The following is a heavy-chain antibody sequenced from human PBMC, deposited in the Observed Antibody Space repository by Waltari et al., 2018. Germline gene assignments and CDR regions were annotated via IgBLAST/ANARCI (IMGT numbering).Heavy chain of an antibody. CDR3: ARDGYSGSYYFDY. CDR1: GFTVSSNY. CDR2: SYRGGST. Sequence: EVQLVESGGGLIQPGGSLRLSCAASGFTVSSNYMSWVRQAPGKGLEWVSVSYRGGSTYYADSVKGRFTISRDNSKNTLYLQMNSLRAEDTAVYYCARDGYSGSYYFDYWGQGTLVTVSS. J-gene: IGHJ4*02. V-gene: IGHV3-53*01. D-gene: IGHD1-26*01.